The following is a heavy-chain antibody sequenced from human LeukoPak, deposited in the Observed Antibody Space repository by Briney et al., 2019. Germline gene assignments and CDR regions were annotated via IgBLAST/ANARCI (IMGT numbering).Heavy chain of an antibody. Sequence: SETLSLTCTVSGGSISSYYWSWIRQPPGKGLEWIGYIYTSGGTNYNPSLKSRVTISVDTSKNQFSLKLSSVTAADTAVYYCARHEPSGSGSYYPSFFDYWGQGTLVTVSS. D-gene: IGHD3-10*01. V-gene: IGHV4-4*09. CDR3: ARHEPSGSGSYYPSFFDY. CDR2: IYTSGGT. CDR1: GGSISSYY. J-gene: IGHJ4*02.